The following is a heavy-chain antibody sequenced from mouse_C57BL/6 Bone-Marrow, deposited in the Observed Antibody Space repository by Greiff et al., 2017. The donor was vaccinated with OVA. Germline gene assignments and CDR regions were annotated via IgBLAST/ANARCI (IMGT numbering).Heavy chain of an antibody. Sequence: EVQRVESGAGLVKPGGYLKLSCAASGFTFSSYAMSWVRQTPEKRLEWVAYISSGGDYIYYADTVKGRFIISRDNARNTLYLQMRSLKSEDTAMYYCTRLLDAMDYWGQGTSVTVSS. CDR2: ISSGGDYI. V-gene: IGHV5-9-1*02. CDR3: TRLLDAMDY. D-gene: IGHD2-1*01. CDR1: GFTFSSYA. J-gene: IGHJ4*01.